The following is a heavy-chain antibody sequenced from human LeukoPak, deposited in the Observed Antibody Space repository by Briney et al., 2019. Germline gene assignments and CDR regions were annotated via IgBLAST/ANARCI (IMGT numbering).Heavy chain of an antibody. D-gene: IGHD6-13*01. CDR3: ARDPPLAAADPPFKH. V-gene: IGHV3-21*01. CDR1: GFTFSSYS. CDR2: ISSSSSYI. Sequence: GGSLRLSCAASGFTFSSYSMNWVRQAPGKGLEWVSSISSSSSYIYYADSVKGRFTISRDNAKNSLYLQMNSLRAEDTAVYYCARDPPLAAADPPFKHWGQGTLVTVSS. J-gene: IGHJ1*01.